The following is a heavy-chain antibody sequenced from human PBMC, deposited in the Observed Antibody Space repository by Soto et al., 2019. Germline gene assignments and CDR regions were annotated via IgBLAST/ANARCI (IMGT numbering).Heavy chain of an antibody. J-gene: IGHJ4*02. Sequence: QVQLVQSGGDVVQPGSSLTLSCAASGLSFSEYGMYWVRQAPVMGPEWVAVISHDGRDSYYAEFVQGRFTITRDDSNEILAVHLLRLPAFRTAVSYCATLGGMPLSFSFCRSWGQECLDTVS. V-gene: IGHV3-30*03. D-gene: IGHD2-2*01. CDR3: ATLGGMPLSFSFCRS. CDR2: ISHDGRDS. CDR1: GLSFSEYG.